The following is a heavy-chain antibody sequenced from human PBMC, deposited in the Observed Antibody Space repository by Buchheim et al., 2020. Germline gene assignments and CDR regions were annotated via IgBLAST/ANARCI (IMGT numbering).Heavy chain of an antibody. J-gene: IGHJ4*02. Sequence: EVQLLESGGGLVQPGGSLRLSCAASGFTFNNYAMSWVRQAPGKGLEWVSAISSSGGSTYYADSVKGRFTISTDTSKNPLYLQMNSLRAEDTAVYYCAKSSSGGCFSTSCYPAWGRPNFFDYWGQGIL. CDR3: AKSSSGGCFSTSCYPAWGRPNFFDY. CDR1: GFTFNNYA. V-gene: IGHV3-23*01. CDR2: ISSSGGST. D-gene: IGHD2-2*01.